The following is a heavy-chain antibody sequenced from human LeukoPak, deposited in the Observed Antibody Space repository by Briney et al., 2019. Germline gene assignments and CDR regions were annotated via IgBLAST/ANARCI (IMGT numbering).Heavy chain of an antibody. CDR3: ARVDDSSGYYLFDY. Sequence: GGSLRLSCAASGFTFSSNYMSWVRQAPGKGLEWVSVIYSGGSTYYADSVKGRFTISRDNSKNTLYLQMNSLRSEDTAVYYCARVDDSSGYYLFDYWGQGTLVTVSS. D-gene: IGHD3-22*01. V-gene: IGHV3-53*05. CDR1: GFTFSSNY. CDR2: IYSGGST. J-gene: IGHJ4*02.